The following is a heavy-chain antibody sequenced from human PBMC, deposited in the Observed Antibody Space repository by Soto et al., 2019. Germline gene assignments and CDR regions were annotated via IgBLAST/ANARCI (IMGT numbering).Heavy chain of an antibody. V-gene: IGHV1-18*01. CDR3: ARGTYFDY. J-gene: IGHJ4*02. Sequence: QVQLVQSGAEVKKPGASVKVSCKASGYTLNTYGITWVRQAPGQGLEWMGWISANNDHTNYPQKLQVRVTMTTDTSSRTAYLELRSLTSDARAGHYCARGTYFDYWGQGTLVTVSS. CDR1: GYTLNTYG. CDR2: ISANNDHT.